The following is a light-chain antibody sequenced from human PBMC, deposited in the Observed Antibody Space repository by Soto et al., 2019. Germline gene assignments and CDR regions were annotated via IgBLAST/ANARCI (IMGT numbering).Light chain of an antibody. Sequence: QAVVTQPPSVSGAPGQRVTISCTGSSSNIGADYDVHWYQQLPGTAPKLLIYGNSNRPSGVPDRFSGSKSGTSASLAITGLQAEDEADYYCQSYDSSLSAVVFGGGTKLTLL. CDR1: SSNIGADYD. J-gene: IGLJ3*02. CDR2: GNS. CDR3: QSYDSSLSAVV. V-gene: IGLV1-40*01.